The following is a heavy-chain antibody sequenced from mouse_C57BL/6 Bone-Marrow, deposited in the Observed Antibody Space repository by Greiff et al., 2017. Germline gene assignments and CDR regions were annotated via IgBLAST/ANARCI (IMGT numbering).Heavy chain of an antibody. V-gene: IGHV14-4*01. J-gene: IGHJ4*01. D-gene: IGHD3-1*01. CDR3: TTGGLRA. CDR2: IDPENGDT. CDR1: GFNIKDDY. Sequence: EVKVVESGAELVRPGASVKLSCTASGFNIKDDYMHWVKQRPEQGLEWIGWIDPENGDTEYASKFQGKATITADTSSNTAYLQLSSLTSEDTAVYYCTTGGLRAGGQGTSVTVSS.